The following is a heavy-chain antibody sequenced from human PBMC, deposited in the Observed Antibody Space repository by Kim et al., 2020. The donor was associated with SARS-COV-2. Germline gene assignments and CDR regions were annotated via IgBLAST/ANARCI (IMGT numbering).Heavy chain of an antibody. CDR2: IGTAGDT. Sequence: GGSLRLSCAASGFTFSSYDMHWVRQATGKGLEWVSAIGTAGDTYYPGSVKGRFTISRENAKNSLYLQMNSLRAGDTAVYYCARTLRVDYYYGMDVWGQGTTVTVSS. CDR3: ARTLRVDYYYGMDV. J-gene: IGHJ6*02. CDR1: GFTFSSYD. D-gene: IGHD2-2*01. V-gene: IGHV3-13*01.